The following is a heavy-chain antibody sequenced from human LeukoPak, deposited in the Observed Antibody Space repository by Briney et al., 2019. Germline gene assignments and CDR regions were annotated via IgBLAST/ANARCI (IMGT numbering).Heavy chain of an antibody. CDR1: GFTFSSYS. CDR3: ARDWVYGGNRAFDI. Sequence: GGSLRLSCAASGFTFSSYSMNWVRQAPGQGLEWVSSISSSNSYIYYADSVKGRFTISTDNSKNSLYLQKNSLRAEDTAVYYCARDWVYGGNRAFDIWGQGTMVTVSS. V-gene: IGHV3-21*01. D-gene: IGHD4-23*01. J-gene: IGHJ3*02. CDR2: ISSSNSYI.